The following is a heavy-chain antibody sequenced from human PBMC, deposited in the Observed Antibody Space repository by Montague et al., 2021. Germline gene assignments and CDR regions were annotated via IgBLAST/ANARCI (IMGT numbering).Heavy chain of an antibody. Sequence: CAISGDSVSSNSVTWHWIRQSPSRGLEWLGRTYYRSKWANDYALSVRSRITFNPDTSKNQFSLQLDSVTPEDTAVYYCVRQSVSGQFDYWGQGTRVAGSS. CDR1: GDSVSSNSVT. CDR3: VRQSVSGQFDY. J-gene: IGHJ4*02. V-gene: IGHV6-1*01. CDR2: TYYRSKWAN. D-gene: IGHD6-19*01.